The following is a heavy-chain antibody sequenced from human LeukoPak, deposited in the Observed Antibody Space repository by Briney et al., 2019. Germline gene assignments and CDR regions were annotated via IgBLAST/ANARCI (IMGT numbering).Heavy chain of an antibody. Sequence: SETLSLTCTVSGGSISSYYWSWIRQPPGEGLEWIGYIYYSGSTNYNPSLKSRVTISVDTSKNQFSLKLSSVTAADTAVYYCARDDIAAAGIDYWGQGTLVTVSS. CDR1: GGSISSYY. CDR2: IYYSGST. V-gene: IGHV4-59*01. CDR3: ARDDIAAAGIDY. D-gene: IGHD6-13*01. J-gene: IGHJ4*02.